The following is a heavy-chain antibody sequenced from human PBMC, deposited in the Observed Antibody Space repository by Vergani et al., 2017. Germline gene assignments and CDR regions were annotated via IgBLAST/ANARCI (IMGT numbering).Heavy chain of an antibody. D-gene: IGHD1-26*01. J-gene: IGHJ4*02. Sequence: EVQLVQSGAEEKKPGESLKIPCEGSGYTFTEYWVGWVRQKPGKGLEWMGVGYARDSITRYSLSFEGQVTISADKSINTAYLEWESLRASDSAMYYCVRRRWERQGVDFWVQGTLVAV. CDR3: VRRRWERQGVDF. V-gene: IGHV5-51*01. CDR2: GYARDSIT. CDR1: GYTFTEYW.